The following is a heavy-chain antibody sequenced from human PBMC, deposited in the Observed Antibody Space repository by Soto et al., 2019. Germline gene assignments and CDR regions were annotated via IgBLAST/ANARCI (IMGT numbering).Heavy chain of an antibody. CDR3: ARESSSSGHDY. D-gene: IGHD6-13*01. Sequence: QVQLVQSGAEVKKPGASVKVSCKASGYTFTSYGISWVRQAPGQGLEWMGWISAYNGNTNYAQKLQGRVTMTADTATSLAYMELRSLRADGPAVYYCARESSSSGHDYWGQGTLVTVSS. J-gene: IGHJ4*02. V-gene: IGHV1-18*01. CDR2: ISAYNGNT. CDR1: GYTFTSYG.